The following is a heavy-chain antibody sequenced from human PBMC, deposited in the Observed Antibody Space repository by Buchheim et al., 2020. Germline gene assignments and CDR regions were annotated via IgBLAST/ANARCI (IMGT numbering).Heavy chain of an antibody. Sequence: QVQLQESGPGLVKPSQTLSLTCTVSGGSISSGDYYWSWIRQPPGKGLEWIGYIYNSGSTYYNPSLTSRVTISLATSKNQFSLKLSSVTAADTAVYYCARVGRGYNWNGAFDPWGQGTL. CDR2: IYNSGST. CDR1: GGSISSGDYY. J-gene: IGHJ5*02. V-gene: IGHV4-30-4*01. D-gene: IGHD1-20*01. CDR3: ARVGRGYNWNGAFDP.